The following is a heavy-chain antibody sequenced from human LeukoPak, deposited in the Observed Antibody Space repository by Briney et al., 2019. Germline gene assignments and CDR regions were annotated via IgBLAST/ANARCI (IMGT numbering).Heavy chain of an antibody. J-gene: IGHJ4*02. CDR3: ARDLRGLTGSLYLDW. Sequence: PGGSLRLSCAASGFKFEDYGMNWVRQAPGKGLQWVSGISWSGHVSDYTDSVKGRFTISRDNVKNSLYLQMNSLRVEDTALYFCARDLRGLTGSLYLDWWGQGTLVTVSS. V-gene: IGHV3-20*04. D-gene: IGHD3-9*01. CDR1: GFKFEDYG. CDR2: ISWSGHVS.